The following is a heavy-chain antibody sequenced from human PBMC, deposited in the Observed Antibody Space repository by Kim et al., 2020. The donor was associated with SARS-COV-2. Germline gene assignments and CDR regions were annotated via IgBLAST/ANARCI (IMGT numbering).Heavy chain of an antibody. D-gene: IGHD2-15*01. CDR3: ARDVVSSAGRGRLFDY. V-gene: IGHV1-46*01. J-gene: IGHJ4*02. Sequence: KFQGRVTMTRDTSTSTVYMELRSLRSEDTAVYFCARDVVSSAGRGRLFDYWGQGPLVTVSS.